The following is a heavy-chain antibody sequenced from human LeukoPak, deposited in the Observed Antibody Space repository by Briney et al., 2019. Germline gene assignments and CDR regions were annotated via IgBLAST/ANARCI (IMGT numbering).Heavy chain of an antibody. J-gene: IGHJ5*02. V-gene: IGHV1-2*04. D-gene: IGHD2-15*01. CDR1: GYTFTGYY. Sequence: ASVTVSCKASGYTFTGYYMHWVRQAPGQGLEWMGWINPNSGGTNYAQKFQGWVTMTRDTSISTAYMELSRLRSDDTAVYYCAREGGGSGGWFDPWGQGTLVTVSS. CDR3: AREGGGSGGWFDP. CDR2: INPNSGGT.